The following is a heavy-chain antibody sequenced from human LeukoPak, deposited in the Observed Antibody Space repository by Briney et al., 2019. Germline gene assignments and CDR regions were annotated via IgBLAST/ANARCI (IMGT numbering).Heavy chain of an antibody. CDR3: AGDNDFWSGYYSFDF. D-gene: IGHD3-3*01. CDR1: GDSINSAAYY. V-gene: IGHV4-31*03. Sequence: SETLSLTCTVSGDSINSAAYYWSWIRQHPGKGLEWIGYIYYSGSTSYNPSLQSRVTISIDTSKNQFSLKLSSVTAADTAVYCCAGDNDFWSGYYSFDFWGRGTLVTVSS. J-gene: IGHJ4*02. CDR2: IYYSGST.